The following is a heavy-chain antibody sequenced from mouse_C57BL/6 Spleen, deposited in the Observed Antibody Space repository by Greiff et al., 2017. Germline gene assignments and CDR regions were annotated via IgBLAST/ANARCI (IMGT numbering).Heavy chain of an antibody. CDR1: GYTFTDYY. CDR3: ARPYSGYFDY. Sequence: VQLQQSGPELVKPGASVKISCKASGYTFTDYYMNWVKQSHGKSLEWIGDINPNNGGTSYNQKFKGKATLTVDKSSSTAYMELRSLTSEDSAVYYCARPYSGYFDYWGQGTTLTVSS. J-gene: IGHJ2*01. D-gene: IGHD2-10*01. CDR2: INPNNGGT. V-gene: IGHV1-26*01.